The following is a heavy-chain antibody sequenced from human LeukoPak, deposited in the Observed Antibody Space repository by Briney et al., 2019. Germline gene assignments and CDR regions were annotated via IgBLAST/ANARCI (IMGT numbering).Heavy chain of an antibody. J-gene: IGHJ4*02. Sequence: GESLKISCKGSGYSFTSYWIGWVRQMPGKGLEWMGMFYPGDSDTRYSLSFQGHITLSADKSISTAYLQWSSLKASDTAVYYCAKWHTSGTPDYWGQGTLVTVSS. CDR2: FYPGDSDT. V-gene: IGHV5-51*01. CDR3: AKWHTSGTPDY. D-gene: IGHD6-19*01. CDR1: GYSFTSYW.